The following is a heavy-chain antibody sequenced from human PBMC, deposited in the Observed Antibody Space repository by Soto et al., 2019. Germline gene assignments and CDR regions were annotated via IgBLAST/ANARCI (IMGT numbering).Heavy chain of an antibody. V-gene: IGHV3-33*01. CDR3: ARDYLTGSSGVVATIQYY. CDR1: GFTFSSYG. D-gene: IGHD5-12*01. Sequence: QVQLVESGGGVVQPGRSLRLSCAASGFTFSSYGMHWVRQAPGKGLEWVAVIWYDGSNKYYADSVKGRFTISRDNSKNMLYLQMNSLRAEDTAVYYCARDYLTGSSGVVATIQYYWGQGTLVTVSS. J-gene: IGHJ4*02. CDR2: IWYDGSNK.